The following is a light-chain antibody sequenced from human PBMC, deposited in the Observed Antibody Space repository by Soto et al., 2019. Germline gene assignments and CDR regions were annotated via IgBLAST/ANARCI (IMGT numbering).Light chain of an antibody. Sequence: QSALTQTASVSGSPGPSITISCTVTSSDVGSYNHVYWYQQHPGKAPKFMIYEVSQRPSGVSNRFSGSKSGNTASLTISGLQADDEANYYCCSYAGDSTRVFGGGTKLTVL. J-gene: IGLJ3*02. CDR1: SSDVGSYNH. V-gene: IGLV2-23*02. CDR3: CSYAGDSTRV. CDR2: EVS.